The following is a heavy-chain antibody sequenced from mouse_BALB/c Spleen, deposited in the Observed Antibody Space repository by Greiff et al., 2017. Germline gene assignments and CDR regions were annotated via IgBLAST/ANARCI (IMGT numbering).Heavy chain of an antibody. CDR3: ASEMMDY. Sequence: EVQLVESGGGLVKPGGSLKLSCAASGFTFSDYYMYWVRQTPEKRLEWVATISDGGSYTYYPDSVKGRFTISRDNAKNNLYLQMSSLKSEDTAMYYCASEMMDYWGQGTSVTVSS. CDR1: GFTFSDYY. V-gene: IGHV5-4*02. CDR2: ISDGGSYT. J-gene: IGHJ4*01.